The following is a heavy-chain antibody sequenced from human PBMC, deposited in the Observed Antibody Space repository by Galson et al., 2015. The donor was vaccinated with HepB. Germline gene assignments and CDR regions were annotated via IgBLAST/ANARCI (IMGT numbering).Heavy chain of an antibody. CDR3: ASIAIAELRGVRSGVVQFDP. CDR1: GGSISSSNW. Sequence: SETLSLTCAVSGGSISSSNWWSWVRQPPGKGLEWIGEIYHSGSTNYNPSLKSRVTISVDKSKNQFSLKLSSVTAADTAVYYCASIAIAELRGVRSGVVQFDPWGQGTLVTVSS. J-gene: IGHJ5*02. V-gene: IGHV4-4*02. D-gene: IGHD1-7*01. CDR2: IYHSGST.